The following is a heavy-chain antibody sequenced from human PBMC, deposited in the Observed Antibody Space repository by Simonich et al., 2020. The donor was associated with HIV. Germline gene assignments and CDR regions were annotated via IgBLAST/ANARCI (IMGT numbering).Heavy chain of an antibody. CDR3: ARAIFGVVIRNYGMDV. CDR2: IWYDGINK. Sequence: QVQLVESGGGVVQPGRSLRLSCAASGFTFSSYGMHWVRQAPGKGLEWGAVIWYDGINKYYEDSVKGRFTISRDNSKNTLYLQMNSLRAEDTAVYYCARAIFGVVIRNYGMDVWGQGTTVTVSS. D-gene: IGHD3-3*01. CDR1: GFTFSSYG. V-gene: IGHV3-33*01. J-gene: IGHJ6*02.